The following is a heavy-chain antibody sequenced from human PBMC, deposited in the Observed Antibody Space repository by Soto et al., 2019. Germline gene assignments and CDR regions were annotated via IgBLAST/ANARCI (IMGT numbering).Heavy chain of an antibody. J-gene: IGHJ4*02. CDR3: AKEGLYDSRDFDY. D-gene: IGHD5-12*01. CDR2: ISYDGSNK. V-gene: IGHV3-30*18. Sequence: GGSLRLSCAASGFTLSSYGMHWVRQAPGKGLEWVAVISYDGSNKYYADSVKGRFTISRDNSKNTLYLQMNSLRAEDTAVYYCAKEGLYDSRDFDYWGQGTLVTVSS. CDR1: GFTLSSYG.